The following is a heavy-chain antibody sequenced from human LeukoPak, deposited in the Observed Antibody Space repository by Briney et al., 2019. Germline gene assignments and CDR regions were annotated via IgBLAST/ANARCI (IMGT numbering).Heavy chain of an antibody. Sequence: QPGRSLRLSCAASGFTFSSYGMHWVRQAPGKGLEWVAVIWYDGSNKYYADSVKGRFTISRDNSKNTLYLQMNNLRVEDTAVYYCAKASWVSSADAVLWGQGTPVTVSS. CDR2: IWYDGSNK. V-gene: IGHV3-33*06. J-gene: IGHJ4*01. CDR1: GFTFSSYG. D-gene: IGHD3-16*01. CDR3: AKASWVSSADAVL.